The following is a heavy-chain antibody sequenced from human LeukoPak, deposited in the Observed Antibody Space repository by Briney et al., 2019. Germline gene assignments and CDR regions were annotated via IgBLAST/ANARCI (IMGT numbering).Heavy chain of an antibody. Sequence: GGSLRLSCAASGFTFSSYWMSWVRQAPGKGLEWVGNMNRDGSEKNYVDSIKGRFTISRDNAANSLYLQMNSLRVEDTAVYYCARDGGIIRFGGQDVWGQGTTVIVS. V-gene: IGHV3-7*01. CDR1: GFTFSSYW. CDR3: ARDGGIIRFGGQDV. CDR2: MNRDGSEK. J-gene: IGHJ6*02. D-gene: IGHD3-16*01.